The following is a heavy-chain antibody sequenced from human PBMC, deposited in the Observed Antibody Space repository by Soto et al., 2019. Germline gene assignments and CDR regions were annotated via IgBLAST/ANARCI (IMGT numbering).Heavy chain of an antibody. CDR1: GVSITTSSYF. V-gene: IGHV4-39*07. CDR2: VYYSGST. J-gene: IGHJ6*02. CDR3: ARGTDYTQIASYHYGMDV. Sequence: SETLSLTCTVSGVSITTSSYFWGWIRQPPGKGLEWIGSVYYSGSTYYNPSLKSRVTISVDMSKNQVSLRLTSVTAADTAVYYCARGTDYTQIASYHYGMDVWGQGTSVTVSS. D-gene: IGHD4-4*01.